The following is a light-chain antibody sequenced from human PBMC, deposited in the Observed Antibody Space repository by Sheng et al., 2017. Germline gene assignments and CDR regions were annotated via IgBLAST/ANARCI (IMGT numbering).Light chain of an antibody. CDR3: QVWESGTV. CDR1: NIGRKS. CDR2: NDK. Sequence: SYVLTQPPSVSVAPGQSASITCGGDNIGRKSVHWYQQKPGQAPVVVVYNDKNRPSGIPERFSGSNSGNTATLSINRAEAGDEADYYCQVWESGTVFGGGTKLTVL. J-gene: IGLJ2*01. V-gene: IGLV3-21*02.